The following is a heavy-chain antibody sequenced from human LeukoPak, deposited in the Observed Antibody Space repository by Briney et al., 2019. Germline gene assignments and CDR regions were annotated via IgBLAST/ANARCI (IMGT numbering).Heavy chain of an antibody. V-gene: IGHV3-23*01. CDR2: ISGSGGST. Sequence: GGSLRLSCAASGFTFSSYAMSWVRQAPGKGLEWVSAISGSGGSTYYADSVKGRFTISRDNSKNTLYLQMNSLRAEDTAVYYCAKAGGSSSWYSELDYWGQGTLDTVSS. CDR1: GFTFSSYA. D-gene: IGHD6-13*01. CDR3: AKAGGSSSWYSELDY. J-gene: IGHJ4*02.